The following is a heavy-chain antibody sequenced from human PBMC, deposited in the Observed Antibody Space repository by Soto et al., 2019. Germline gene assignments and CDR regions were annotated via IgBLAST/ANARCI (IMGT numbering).Heavy chain of an antibody. CDR2: IYYSGST. V-gene: IGHV4-59*08. J-gene: IGHJ4*02. CDR3: ADYGDYSGSDY. D-gene: IGHD4-17*01. CDR1: GGSISSYY. Sequence: SGTLSLTCTVSGGSISSYYWSWIRQPPGKGLEWIGYIYYSGSTNYNPSLKSRGTISVDTSKNQFSLKLSSVTAADTDVSYCADYGDYSGSDYWGQGTLVTVSS.